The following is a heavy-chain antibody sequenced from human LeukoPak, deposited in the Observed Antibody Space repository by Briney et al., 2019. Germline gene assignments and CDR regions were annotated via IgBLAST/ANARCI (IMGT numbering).Heavy chain of an antibody. D-gene: IGHD2-2*02. CDR3: AKDRRSCSSTSCYNFDY. V-gene: IGHV3-30*02. J-gene: IGHJ4*02. Sequence: GGSLRLSCAASGFTFSSYGMHWVRQAPGKGLEWVAFIRYDGSNKYYADSVKGRFTISRDNSKSTLYLQMNSLRAEDTAVYYCAKDRRSCSSTSCYNFDYWGQGTLVTVSS. CDR1: GFTFSSYG. CDR2: IRYDGSNK.